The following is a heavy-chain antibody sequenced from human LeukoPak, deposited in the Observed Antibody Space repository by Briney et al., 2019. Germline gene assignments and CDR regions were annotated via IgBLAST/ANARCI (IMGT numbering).Heavy chain of an antibody. Sequence: GGSLRLSCSYSVFTFSRYAISSAPQAPGQGLEWVSAVSGSGGSTYYADSVKGRFTISRDNSKNTLYLQMNSLRAEDTAVYYCVKDVRIVVATAARDWGQGTLVTVSS. CDR1: VFTFSRYA. D-gene: IGHD2-2*01. CDR3: VKDVRIVVATAARD. V-gene: IGHV3-23*01. J-gene: IGHJ4*02. CDR2: VSGSGGST.